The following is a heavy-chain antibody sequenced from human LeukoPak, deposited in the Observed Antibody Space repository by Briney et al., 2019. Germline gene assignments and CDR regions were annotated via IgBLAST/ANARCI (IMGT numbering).Heavy chain of an antibody. CDR1: GASISSSSYY. J-gene: IGHJ5*02. CDR3: ARSIAAAGGWFDP. V-gene: IGHV4-39*07. D-gene: IGHD6-13*01. CDR2: IYYSGST. Sequence: PSETLSLTCTVSGASISSSSYYWGWIRQPPGKGLEWIGSIYYSGSTYYNPSLKSRVTISVDTSKNQFSLKLSSVTAADTAVYYCARSIAAAGGWFDPWGQGTLVTVSS.